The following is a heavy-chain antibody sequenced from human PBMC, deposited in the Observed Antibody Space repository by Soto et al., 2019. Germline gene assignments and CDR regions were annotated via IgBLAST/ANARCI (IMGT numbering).Heavy chain of an antibody. D-gene: IGHD1-26*01. J-gene: IGHJ4*02. Sequence: SETLSLTCTVSGGSISSSSYYWGWIRQPPGKGLEWIGSIYYSGSTYYNPSLKSRVTISVDTSKNQFSLKLSSVTAADTAVYYCARHGLVGATSLFDYWGQGTLVTVSS. CDR2: IYYSGST. CDR3: ARHGLVGATSLFDY. CDR1: GGSISSSSYY. V-gene: IGHV4-39*01.